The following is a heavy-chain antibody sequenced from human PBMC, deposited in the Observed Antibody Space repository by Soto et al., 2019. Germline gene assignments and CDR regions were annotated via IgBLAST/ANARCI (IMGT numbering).Heavy chain of an antibody. V-gene: IGHV4-39*07. CDR3: ARVAYCGGDCYRGFDP. D-gene: IGHD2-21*02. CDR1: GGSIGSLGYY. CDR2: IYYNGST. J-gene: IGHJ5*02. Sequence: SETLSLTCTVSGGSIGSLGYYWGWIRQPPGKGLEWIGSIYYNGSTYYNPSLKSRLTISVDTSKNQFSLKLSSVTAADTAVYYCARVAYCGGDCYRGFDPWGQGTLVTVSS.